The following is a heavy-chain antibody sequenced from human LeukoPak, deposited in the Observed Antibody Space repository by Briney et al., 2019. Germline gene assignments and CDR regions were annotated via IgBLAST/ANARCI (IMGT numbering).Heavy chain of an antibody. CDR3: ARAMRSGYDY. J-gene: IGHJ4*02. CDR2: ISGSSSDT. CDR1: GFTFSDYY. V-gene: IGHV3-11*05. Sequence: PGGSLRLSCAASGFTFSDYYMTWIRQAPGKGLEWVSYISGSSSDTNYADFVKGRFTISRDNAKNSLYLQMNSLRDEDTAVYYCARAMRSGYDYWGQGTLVTVSS. D-gene: IGHD5-12*01.